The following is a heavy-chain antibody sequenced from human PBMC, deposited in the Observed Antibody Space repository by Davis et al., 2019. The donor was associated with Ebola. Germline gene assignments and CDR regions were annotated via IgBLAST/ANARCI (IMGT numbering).Heavy chain of an antibody. J-gene: IGHJ3*02. CDR3: VKDRRGSYAFDI. CDR2: INDNVGTT. CDR1: GFTSNNYA. V-gene: IGHV3-64D*06. Sequence: PGGSLRLSCSASGFTSNNYAMHWVRQAPGRGLDFVSGINDNVGTTHYADSVKGRFTISRDDSRSTVYLQMSSLTVEDTALYYCVKDRRGSYAFDIWGQGTMVTVSS. D-gene: IGHD1-26*01.